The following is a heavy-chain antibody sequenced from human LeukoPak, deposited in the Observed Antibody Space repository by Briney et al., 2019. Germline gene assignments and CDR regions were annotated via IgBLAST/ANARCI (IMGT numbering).Heavy chain of an antibody. CDR1: GYTFTSYY. Sequence: ASVKVSCMASGYTFTSYYMHWVRQAPGQGLEWMGIINPSGGSTSYAQKFQGRVTMTRDMSTSTVYMELSSLRSEDTAVYYCARDRHYYGSGSYYTDCWGQGTLVTVSS. D-gene: IGHD3-10*01. J-gene: IGHJ4*02. CDR2: INPSGGST. V-gene: IGHV1-46*01. CDR3: ARDRHYYGSGSYYTDC.